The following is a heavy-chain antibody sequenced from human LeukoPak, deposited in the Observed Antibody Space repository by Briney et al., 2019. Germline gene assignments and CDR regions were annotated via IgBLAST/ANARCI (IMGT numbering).Heavy chain of an antibody. CDR3: ARVRLENDAFDI. D-gene: IGHD6-19*01. CDR1: GFTFSSYD. Sequence: AGGSLRLSCAASGFTFSSYDMHWVRQATGKGLEWVSAIGTAGDTYYPGSVKGRFTISRENAKNSLYLQMNSLRAGDTAVYYCARVRLENDAFDIWGQGTMVTVSS. J-gene: IGHJ3*02. CDR2: IGTAGDT. V-gene: IGHV3-13*04.